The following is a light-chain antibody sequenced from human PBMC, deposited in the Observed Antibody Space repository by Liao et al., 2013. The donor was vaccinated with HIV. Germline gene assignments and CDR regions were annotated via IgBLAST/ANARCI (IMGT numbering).Light chain of an antibody. CDR2: YDR. CDR3: QVWDSSSDRGV. CDR1: NIGRKH. Sequence: SYVLTQPPSVSVAPGKTARISCGGNNIGRKHVHWYRQKPGQAPVLVISYDRNRPSGIPERFSGSNSGNTATLTISRVEAGDEADYYCQVWDSSSDRGVFGGGTKLTVL. V-gene: IGLV3-21*01. J-gene: IGLJ3*02.